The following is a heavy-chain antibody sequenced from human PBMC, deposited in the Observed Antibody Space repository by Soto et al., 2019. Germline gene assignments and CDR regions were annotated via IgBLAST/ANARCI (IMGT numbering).Heavy chain of an antibody. Sequence: EVQLLESGGGLVQPGGSLRLSGAASGFPFSSRAMSWVRQAPGKGLEWVSAISGSGTITYYADSVKGRFTISRDTSKNTLYLQMNSPRADDTAVYYCAEWARYCSGADCRAWGQGTLVTVSS. D-gene: IGHD2-15*01. CDR3: AEWARYCSGADCRA. CDR2: ISGSGTIT. V-gene: IGHV3-23*01. J-gene: IGHJ5*02. CDR1: GFPFSSRA.